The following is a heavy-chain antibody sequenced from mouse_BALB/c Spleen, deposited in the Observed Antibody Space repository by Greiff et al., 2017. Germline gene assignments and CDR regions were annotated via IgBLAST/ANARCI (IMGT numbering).Heavy chain of an antibody. V-gene: IGHV1-15*01. CDR2: IDPETGGT. J-gene: IGHJ4*01. Sequence: VQLQQSGAELVRPGASVTLSCKASGYTFTDYEMHWVKQTPVNGLEWIGAIDPETGGTAYNQKFKGKATLTADKSSSTAYMELRSLTSEDSAVYYCTREGEGVYAMDYWGQGTSVTVSS. CDR3: TREGEGVYAMDY. CDR1: GYTFTDYE.